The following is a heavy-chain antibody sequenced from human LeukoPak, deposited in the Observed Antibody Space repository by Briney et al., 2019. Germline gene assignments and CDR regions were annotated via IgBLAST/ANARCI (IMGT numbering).Heavy chain of an antibody. D-gene: IGHD3-10*01. V-gene: IGHV3-48*02. CDR1: GFTFSAYA. Sequence: PGGSLRLSCAASGFTFSAYAMHWVRQPPGKGLEWVSYISSTSVTTFYTDSLKGRFTSSRDNARNSLYLQMNSLRDEDTAVYYCARGLYGSGTKAVDYWGQGTLVTVSS. CDR3: ARGLYGSGTKAVDY. CDR2: ISSTSVTT. J-gene: IGHJ4*02.